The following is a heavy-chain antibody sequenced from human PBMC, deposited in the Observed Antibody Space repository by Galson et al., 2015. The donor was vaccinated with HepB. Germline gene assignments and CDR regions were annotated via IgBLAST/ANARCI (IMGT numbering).Heavy chain of an antibody. D-gene: IGHD6-13*01. CDR1: RFTFSDYF. V-gene: IGHV3-30*04. CDR2: ISYDGSHK. Sequence: SLRLSCAASRFTFSDYFMHWVRQAPGKGLEWVALISYDGSHKYYADSVKGRFTISRDNSKNTLYLQMNSLRAEDTAVYYCARSIAAAGDVDYWGQGTLVTVSS. CDR3: ARSIAAAGDVDY. J-gene: IGHJ4*02.